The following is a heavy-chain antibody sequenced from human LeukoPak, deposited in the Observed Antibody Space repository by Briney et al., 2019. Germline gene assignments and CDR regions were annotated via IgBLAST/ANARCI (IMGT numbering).Heavy chain of an antibody. V-gene: IGHV3-30*18. CDR1: GFTFSSYG. CDR2: ISYDGSNK. J-gene: IGHJ4*02. D-gene: IGHD6-13*01. Sequence: GRSLRLSCAASGFTFSSYGMHWVRQAPGKGLEWAAVISYDGSNKYYADSVKGRFTISRDNSKNTLYLQMNSLRAEDTAVYYCAKGIAAAGIEYFDYWGQGTLVTVSS. CDR3: AKGIAAAGIEYFDY.